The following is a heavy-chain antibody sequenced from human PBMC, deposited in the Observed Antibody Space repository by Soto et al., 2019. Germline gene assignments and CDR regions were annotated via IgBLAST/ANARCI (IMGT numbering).Heavy chain of an antibody. V-gene: IGHV3-74*03. Sequence: GSLRLSSAASGFTSGDYWIPWVPQPPGKGPEWVSRMTGDGRTTQYADSVKGRFTAPRDNAKSTLYLQMNSLRAEDTAVYYCASAEVDYWGPGTLVTVSS. CDR1: GFTSGDYW. CDR2: MTGDGRTT. J-gene: IGHJ4*02. CDR3: ASAEVDY.